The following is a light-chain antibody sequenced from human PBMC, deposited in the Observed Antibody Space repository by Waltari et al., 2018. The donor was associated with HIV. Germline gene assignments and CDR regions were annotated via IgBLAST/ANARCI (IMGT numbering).Light chain of an antibody. Sequence: QSVLTQPPSASGTPGQRVTIPCSGSSSTIGSNTVNWYQQLPGTAPKLLIYSNNQRPSGVPDRFSGSKSGTSASLAISGLQSEDEADYYCAVWGDSLNGPVFGGGTKLTVL. V-gene: IGLV1-44*01. CDR2: SNN. CDR3: AVWGDSLNGPV. CDR1: SSTIGSNT. J-gene: IGLJ2*01.